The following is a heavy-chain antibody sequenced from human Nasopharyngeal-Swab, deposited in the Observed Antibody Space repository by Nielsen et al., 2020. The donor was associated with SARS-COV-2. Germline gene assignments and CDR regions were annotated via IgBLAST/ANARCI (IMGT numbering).Heavy chain of an antibody. Sequence: GGSLRLSCAASGFTFSSYAMSWVRQAPGKGLEWVSAISGSGGSTYYADSVKGRFTISRDNSKNTLYLQMNSLRAKDTAVYYCAKSWRRHQLLSEDYWGQGTLVTVSS. CDR2: ISGSGGST. CDR1: GFTFSSYA. D-gene: IGHD2-2*01. CDR3: AKSWRRHQLLSEDY. J-gene: IGHJ4*02. V-gene: IGHV3-23*01.